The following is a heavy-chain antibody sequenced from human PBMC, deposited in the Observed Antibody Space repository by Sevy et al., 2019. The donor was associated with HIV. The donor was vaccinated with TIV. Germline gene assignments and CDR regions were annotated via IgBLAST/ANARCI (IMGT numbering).Heavy chain of an antibody. CDR1: SNSINSYY. CDR3: ARQGYSYGQKGPYYFDY. J-gene: IGHJ4*02. CDR2: IYYSGTT. Sequence: SETLSLTYTVSSNSINSYYWSWIRQPPGKGLEWIGYIYYSGTTNYNPSLKTRVTISLDTSTNQFSLKVTSVTAADTAVYYCARQGYSYGQKGPYYFDYWGQGALVTVSS. D-gene: IGHD5-12*01. V-gene: IGHV4-59*08.